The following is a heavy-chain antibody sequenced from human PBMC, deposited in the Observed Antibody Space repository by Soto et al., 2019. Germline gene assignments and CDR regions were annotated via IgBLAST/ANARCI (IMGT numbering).Heavy chain of an antibody. Sequence: GGSLRLSCAASGFTFSSYAMHWVRQAPGKGLEWVAVISYDGSNKYYADSVKGRFTISRDNSKNTLYLQMNSLRAEDTAVYYCVRERSSGRNKWCDYWGQGTLLTVSS. CDR2: ISYDGSNK. D-gene: IGHD6-19*01. CDR3: VRERSSGRNKWCDY. V-gene: IGHV3-30-3*01. CDR1: GFTFSSYA. J-gene: IGHJ4*02.